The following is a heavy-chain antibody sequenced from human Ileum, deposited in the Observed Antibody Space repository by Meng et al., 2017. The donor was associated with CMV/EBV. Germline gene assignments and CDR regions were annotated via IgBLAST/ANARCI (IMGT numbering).Heavy chain of an antibody. CDR3: ARVEMEGQWLGY. D-gene: IGHD6-19*01. CDR2: ISFSFSYI. CDR1: GFPFSSYD. V-gene: IGHV3-21*01. J-gene: IGHJ4*02. Sequence: GGSLRLSCAASGFPFSSYDMMWVRQAPGKGLEWLSSISFSFSYIYYADSVKGRFTISRDNAENSLYLQVNSLRVEDTAVYYCARVEMEGQWLGYWGQGTLVTVSS.